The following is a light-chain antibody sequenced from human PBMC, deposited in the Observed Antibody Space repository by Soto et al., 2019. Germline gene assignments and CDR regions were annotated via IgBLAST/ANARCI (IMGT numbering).Light chain of an antibody. CDR2: AAS. Sequence: DIQMTLSPSSLSASVGDRVTITCRASQGISNYLAWYQQKPRKVPELLIYAASTLQSGVPSRFSGSGSGTDFTLTISSLQPEDVATYYCQKYNHAPTFGGGTKVEIK. CDR1: QGISNY. J-gene: IGKJ4*01. CDR3: QKYNHAPT. V-gene: IGKV1-27*01.